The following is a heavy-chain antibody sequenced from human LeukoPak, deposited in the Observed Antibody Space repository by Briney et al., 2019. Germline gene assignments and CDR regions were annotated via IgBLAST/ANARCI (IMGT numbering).Heavy chain of an antibody. CDR2: ISYDGSNK. Sequence: GGSLRLSCAASGFTFSSYAMHWVRQAPGKGLEWVAVISYDGSNKYYADSVKGRFTISRDNSKNTLYLQMNSLRAEDTAVCYCAREADPNWIQLWSGGYFDYWGQGTLVTVSS. D-gene: IGHD5-18*01. CDR3: AREADPNWIQLWSGGYFDY. V-gene: IGHV3-30-3*01. CDR1: GFTFSSYA. J-gene: IGHJ4*02.